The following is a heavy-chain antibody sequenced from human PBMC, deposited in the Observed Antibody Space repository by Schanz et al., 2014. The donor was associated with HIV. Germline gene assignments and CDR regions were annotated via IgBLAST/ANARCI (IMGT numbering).Heavy chain of an antibody. CDR1: GFRFSDNG. D-gene: IGHD6-6*01. CDR3: ARAPYTSSTRIDY. J-gene: IGHJ4*02. V-gene: IGHV3-33*01. CDR2: IWYHGNMT. Sequence: QVQLVESGGGVVQPGRSLRLSCATSGFRFSDNGMHWVRQAPGKGLEWVALIWYHGNMTYYADSVKGRFTISRDNSKNTLYLHMNKLGAADAAVYCCARAPYTSSTRIDYWGQGTLVTVSS.